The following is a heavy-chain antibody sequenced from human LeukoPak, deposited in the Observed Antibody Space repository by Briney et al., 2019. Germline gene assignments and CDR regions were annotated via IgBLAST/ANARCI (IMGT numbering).Heavy chain of an antibody. CDR1: GYTFTGYY. Sequence: GASVKVSCKASGYTFTGYYIHWVRQAPGQGLAWMGWINPYSGDTTYAQKFQGRLTLTRDTSISTAYMELSRLRSDDTAVYYCARISPAAMPGGFAFDIWGQGTMVTVSS. D-gene: IGHD2-2*01. CDR2: INPYSGDT. J-gene: IGHJ3*02. V-gene: IGHV1-2*02. CDR3: ARISPAAMPGGFAFDI.